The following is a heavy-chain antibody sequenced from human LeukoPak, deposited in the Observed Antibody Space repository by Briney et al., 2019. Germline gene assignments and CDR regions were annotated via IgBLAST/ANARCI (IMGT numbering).Heavy chain of an antibody. J-gene: IGHJ5*02. Sequence: ASVKVSCKASGCTFTSYYMHWVRQAPGQGLEWMGIINPSGGSTSYAQKFQGRVTMTRDTSTSTVYMELSSLRSEDTAVYYCARDLDGSGSYSCWFDPWGQGTLVTVSS. V-gene: IGHV1-46*01. CDR3: ARDLDGSGSYSCWFDP. D-gene: IGHD3-10*01. CDR2: INPSGGST. CDR1: GCTFTSYY.